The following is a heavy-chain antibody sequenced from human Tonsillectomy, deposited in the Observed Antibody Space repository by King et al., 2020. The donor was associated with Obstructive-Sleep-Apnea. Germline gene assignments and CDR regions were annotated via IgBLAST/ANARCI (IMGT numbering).Heavy chain of an antibody. Sequence: QLVQSGGGVVQPGRSLRLSCAASGFTFSSYGMHWVRQAPGKGLEWVAVIWYDGSNKYYADSVKGRFTISRDNSKNTLYLQMNSLRAEDTAVYYCARDSFNYYDSSGYYSPPYFDYWGQGTLVTVSS. J-gene: IGHJ4*02. CDR3: ARDSFNYYDSSGYYSPPYFDY. CDR1: GFTFSSYG. D-gene: IGHD3-22*01. CDR2: IWYDGSNK. V-gene: IGHV3-33*01.